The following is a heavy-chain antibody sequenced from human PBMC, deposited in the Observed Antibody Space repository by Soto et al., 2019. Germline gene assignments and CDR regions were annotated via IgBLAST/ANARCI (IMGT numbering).Heavy chain of an antibody. V-gene: IGHV1-46*01. J-gene: IGHJ6*02. CDR1: GYTFTSYY. Sequence: ASVKVSCKASGYTFTSYYMHWVRQAPGQGLGWMGIINPSGGSTSYAQKFQGRVTMTRDTSTSTVYMELSSLRSEDTAVYYCARDPSDGRYYDYVWGSYRYFSGAYGMDVWGQGTTVTVSS. CDR3: ARDPSDGRYYDYVWGSYRYFSGAYGMDV. CDR2: INPSGGST. D-gene: IGHD3-16*02.